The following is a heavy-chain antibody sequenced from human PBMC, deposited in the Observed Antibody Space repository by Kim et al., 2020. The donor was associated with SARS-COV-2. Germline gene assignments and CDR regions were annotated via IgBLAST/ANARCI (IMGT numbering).Heavy chain of an antibody. CDR2: ISSSGSTI. D-gene: IGHD2-21*02. CDR1: GFTFSSYE. CDR3: AYLVVTAIYYYYGMDV. J-gene: IGHJ6*02. Sequence: GGSLRLSCAASGFTFSSYEMNWVRQAPGKGLEWVSYISSSGSTIYYADSVKGRFTISRDNAKNSLYLQMNSLRAEDTAVYYCAYLVVTAIYYYYGMDVWGQGTTVTVSS. V-gene: IGHV3-48*03.